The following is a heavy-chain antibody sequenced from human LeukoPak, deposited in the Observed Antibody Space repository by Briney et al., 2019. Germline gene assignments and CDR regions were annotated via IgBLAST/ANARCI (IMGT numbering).Heavy chain of an antibody. CDR3: ARGGRWLVLGYFDY. J-gene: IGHJ4*02. V-gene: IGHV3-21*01. CDR1: GFTFSSYS. Sequence: GGSLRLPCAASGFTFSSYSMNWVRQAPGKGLEWVSSISSSSSYIYYADSVKGRFTISRDNAKNSLYLQMNSLRAEDTAVYYCARGGRWLVLGYFDYWGQGTLVTVSS. CDR2: ISSSSSYI. D-gene: IGHD6-19*01.